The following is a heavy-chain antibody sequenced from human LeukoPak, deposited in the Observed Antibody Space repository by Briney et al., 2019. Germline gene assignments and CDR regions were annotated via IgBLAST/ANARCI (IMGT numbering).Heavy chain of an antibody. J-gene: IGHJ4*02. V-gene: IGHV3-30*02. CDR2: IRYDGSNK. CDR1: GFTFSSYG. D-gene: IGHD3-10*01. Sequence: PGGSLRLSCAASGFTFSSYGMHWVRQAPGKGLEWVAFIRYDGSNKYYADSVKGRFTISRDNSKNTLYLQMNSLRAEDTAVYYCAKDALWFGDSTNTHPDYWGQGTLVTVSS. CDR3: AKDALWFGDSTNTHPDY.